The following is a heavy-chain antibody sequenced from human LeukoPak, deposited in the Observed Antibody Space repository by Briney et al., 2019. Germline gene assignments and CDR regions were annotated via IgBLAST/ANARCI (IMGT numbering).Heavy chain of an antibody. J-gene: IGHJ5*02. D-gene: IGHD1-20*01. V-gene: IGHV3-30*02. CDR3: AKDYGITGTGGAWLDP. Sequence: GGSLRLSCAASVFTFNSYGMHWVRQAPGKGLEWVAFIRYDGSNKYYADSVKGRFTISRDNSKNTLYLQMNSLRAEDTAVYYCAKDYGITGTGGAWLDPWGQGTLVTVSS. CDR1: VFTFNSYG. CDR2: IRYDGSNK.